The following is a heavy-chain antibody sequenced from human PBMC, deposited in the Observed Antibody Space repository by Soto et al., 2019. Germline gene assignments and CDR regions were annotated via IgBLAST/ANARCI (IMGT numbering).Heavy chain of an antibody. D-gene: IGHD4-17*01. CDR1: GGSISSYY. CDR2: IYTSGRT. CDR3: ARVIDYGDSFNWFDP. Sequence: PSETLSLTCTVSGGSISSYYWSWIRQPAGKGLDWIGRIYTSGRTNYNPSLKSRVTMSVDTSKKQISLELSSVTAADTAVYYCARVIDYGDSFNWFDPWGQGTLVTVSS. J-gene: IGHJ5*02. V-gene: IGHV4-4*07.